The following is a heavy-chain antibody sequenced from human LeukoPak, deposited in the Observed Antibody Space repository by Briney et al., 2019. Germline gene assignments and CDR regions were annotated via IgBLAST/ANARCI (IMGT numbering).Heavy chain of an antibody. CDR1: GGTFSSYA. V-gene: IGHV1-69*13. CDR2: IIPIFGTA. J-gene: IGHJ6*02. CDR3: ARGIPYCSSTSCPDYYYGMDV. D-gene: IGHD2-2*01. Sequence: SVKVSCKAAGGTFSSYAISWVRQAPGQGLEWMGGIIPIFGTANYAQKFQGRVTITADESTSTAYMELSSLRSEDTAVYYCARGIPYCSSTSCPDYYYGMDVWGQGTTVTVSS.